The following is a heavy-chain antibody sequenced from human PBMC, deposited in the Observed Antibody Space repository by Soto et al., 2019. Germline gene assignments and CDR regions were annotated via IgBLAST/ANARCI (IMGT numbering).Heavy chain of an antibody. CDR2: ISGYNGDT. CDR1: GYTFRSYG. J-gene: IGHJ5*02. CDR3: ARDGLSVYYDSSGYYSNWFDP. V-gene: IGHV1-18*01. Sequence: ASVKVSCKASGYTFRSYGVSWVRQAPGQGLEWMGWISGYNGDTTFAQNLQGRVTMTTDISASTAYMELSSLRSEDTAVYYCARDGLSVYYDSSGYYSNWFDPWGQGTLVTVSS. D-gene: IGHD3-22*01.